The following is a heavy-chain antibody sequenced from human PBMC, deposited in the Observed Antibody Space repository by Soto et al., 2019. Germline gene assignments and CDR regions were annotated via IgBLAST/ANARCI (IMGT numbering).Heavy chain of an antibody. CDR1: GGSVSSGSYY. J-gene: IGHJ5*02. Sequence: SETLSLTCTVSGGSVSSGSYYWSWIRQPPGKGLEWIGYIYYSGSTNCNPSLKSRVTISVDTSKNQFSLKLSSVTAADTAVYYCARGPQPYYYDSRNGFDPWGQGTLVTV. V-gene: IGHV4-61*01. CDR3: ARGPQPYYYDSRNGFDP. CDR2: IYYSGST. D-gene: IGHD3-22*01.